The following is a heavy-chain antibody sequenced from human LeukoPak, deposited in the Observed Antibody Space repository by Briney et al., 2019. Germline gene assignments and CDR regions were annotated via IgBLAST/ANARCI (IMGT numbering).Heavy chain of an antibody. J-gene: IGHJ4*02. CDR1: GGSISSSSYY. CDR2: ISYSGST. V-gene: IGHV4-61*05. CDR3: ARYYGSGMKSFDY. Sequence: SETLTLTCTVSGGSISSSSYYWGWIRQPPGKGLEWIGYISYSGSTNYNSSLKSRVTISVDTSKSQFSLKLSSVTAADTAVYYCARYYGSGMKSFDYWGQGTLVTVSS. D-gene: IGHD3-10*01.